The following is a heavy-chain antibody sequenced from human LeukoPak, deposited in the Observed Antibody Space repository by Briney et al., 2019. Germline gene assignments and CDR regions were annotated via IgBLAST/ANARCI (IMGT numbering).Heavy chain of an antibody. V-gene: IGHV3-48*01. D-gene: IGHD4-17*01. CDR1: VFTFSSYS. Sequence: RGSLRLSCAASVFTFSSYSMNWVRQAPGKGLEWVSYISSSSSTIYYADSVKGRFTISRDNAKNSLYLQMNSLRAEDTAVYYCARDHTTENDYWGQGTLVTVSS. J-gene: IGHJ4*02. CDR2: ISSSSSTI. CDR3: ARDHTTENDY.